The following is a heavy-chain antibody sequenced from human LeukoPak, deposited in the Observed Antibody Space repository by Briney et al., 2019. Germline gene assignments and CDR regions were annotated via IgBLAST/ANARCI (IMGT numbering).Heavy chain of an antibody. D-gene: IGHD6-19*01. CDR3: ARDHSSGYFDY. Sequence: GGSLRLSCGASGFIFRNYAMSWGRQAPGEGLEWVSGISDNGGGRYYADSVKGRFTISRDNSKNTLYLQMNSLRAEDTAVYYCARDHSSGYFDYWGQGTLVTVSS. CDR2: ISDNGGGR. V-gene: IGHV3-23*01. J-gene: IGHJ4*02. CDR1: GFIFRNYA.